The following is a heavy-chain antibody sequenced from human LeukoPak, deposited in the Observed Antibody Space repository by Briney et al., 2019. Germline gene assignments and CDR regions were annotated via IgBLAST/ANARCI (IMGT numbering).Heavy chain of an antibody. CDR2: IYYSGST. J-gene: IGHJ3*02. CDR3: AREGGYHAFDI. V-gene: IGHV4-59*02. D-gene: IGHD5-12*01. CDR1: GGSVSSYY. Sequence: PSETLSLTCTVSGGSVSSYYWSWIRQPPGKGLEWIGYIYYSGSTNYNPSLKSRVTISVDTSKNQFSLKLSSVTAADTAVYYCAREGGYHAFDIWGQGTMVTVSS.